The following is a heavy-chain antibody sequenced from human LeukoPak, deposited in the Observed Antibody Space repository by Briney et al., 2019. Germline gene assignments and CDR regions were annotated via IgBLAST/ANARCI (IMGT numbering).Heavy chain of an antibody. V-gene: IGHV3-48*03. Sequence: GGSLRLSCAASGFTFSSYEMNWVRQAPGKGLEWVSYISSSGSTIYYADSVKGRFTISRDNAKNSLYLQMNSLRAEDTAVYYCARAWIVVSGNHFDIWGQGTVVSVSS. CDR3: ARAWIVVSGNHFDI. D-gene: IGHD1-26*01. CDR1: GFTFSSYE. J-gene: IGHJ3*02. CDR2: ISSSGSTI.